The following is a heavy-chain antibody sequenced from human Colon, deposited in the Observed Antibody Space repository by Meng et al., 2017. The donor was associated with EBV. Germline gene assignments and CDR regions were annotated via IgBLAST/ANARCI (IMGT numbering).Heavy chain of an antibody. CDR1: GYTFTTYA. Sequence: VPLVQSGAEVKKPGASVKVSCKASGYTFTTYAMHWVRQAPGQRLEWMGWINAGNGNTKYPQKFQGRITITRDTSASAAYMELSSLRSEDTAVYYCARARDYYDSSGYADYWGQGTLVTVSS. J-gene: IGHJ4*02. CDR2: INAGNGNT. CDR3: ARARDYYDSSGYADY. V-gene: IGHV1-3*01. D-gene: IGHD3-22*01.